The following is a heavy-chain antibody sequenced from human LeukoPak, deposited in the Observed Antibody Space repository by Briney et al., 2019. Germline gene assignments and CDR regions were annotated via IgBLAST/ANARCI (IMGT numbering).Heavy chain of an antibody. J-gene: IGHJ6*02. CDR2: IIHSGGT. V-gene: IGHV4-34*12. CDR3: ARVGGGSDPYYAMDV. Sequence: SETLSLTCAVYGGSFSGYYWGWIRQPPGKGLELIGSIIHSGGTYYNPSLKSRVTISVDTSKNQFSLKLNSVNPEDTAVYYCARVGGGSDPYYAMDVWGQGTTVTVSS. CDR1: GGSFSGYY. D-gene: IGHD2-15*01.